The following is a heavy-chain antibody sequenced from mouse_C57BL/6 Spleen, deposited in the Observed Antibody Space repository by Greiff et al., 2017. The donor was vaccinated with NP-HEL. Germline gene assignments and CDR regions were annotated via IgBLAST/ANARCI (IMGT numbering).Heavy chain of an antibody. CDR3: ARLYGSSYWYFDV. V-gene: IGHV5-17*01. CDR2: ISSGSSTI. CDR1: GFTFSDYG. J-gene: IGHJ1*03. Sequence: EVMLVESGGGLVKPGGSLKLSCAASGFTFSDYGMHWVRQAPEKGLEWVAYISSGSSTIYYADTVKGRFTISIDNAKNTLFLQMTSLRSEDTAMYYCARLYGSSYWYFDVWGTGTTVTVSS. D-gene: IGHD1-1*01.